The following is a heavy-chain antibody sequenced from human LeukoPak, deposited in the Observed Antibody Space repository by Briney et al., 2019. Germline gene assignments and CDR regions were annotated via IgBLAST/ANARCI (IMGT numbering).Heavy chain of an antibody. Sequence: GGSLRLSCAASGFTFSSYAMSWVRQAPGKGLEWVSGISTSGGSSSYADSVKGRFTISRDNPRNTLYLQMNSLRAEDTAVYYCAKDRMNYYDSSGYSLELDYWGQGTLVTVSS. CDR3: AKDRMNYYDSSGYSLELDY. V-gene: IGHV3-23*01. D-gene: IGHD3-22*01. J-gene: IGHJ4*02. CDR2: ISTSGGSS. CDR1: GFTFSSYA.